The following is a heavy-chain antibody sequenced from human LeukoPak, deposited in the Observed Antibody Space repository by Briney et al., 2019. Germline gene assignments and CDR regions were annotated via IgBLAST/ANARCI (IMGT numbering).Heavy chain of an antibody. CDR1: GGSISSSY. CDR2: IYTSGTT. J-gene: IGHJ6*03. Sequence: PSQTLSLTCTVSGGSISSSYCSWIRHPAGKGLEWIGRIYTSGTTSHNPSLKSRVSISVDKSKNQLSMKVSSVTAADTAVYYCARLGYSSSSTGYYYYMDVWGKGTTVTVSS. V-gene: IGHV4-4*07. CDR3: ARLGYSSSSTGYYYYMDV. D-gene: IGHD6-6*01.